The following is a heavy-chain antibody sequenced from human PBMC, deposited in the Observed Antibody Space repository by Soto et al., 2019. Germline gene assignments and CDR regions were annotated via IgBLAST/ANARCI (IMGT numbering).Heavy chain of an antibody. V-gene: IGHV3-30*18. CDR1: GFTFSSYG. CDR3: AKEKGLGMGDY. Sequence: QVHLVESGGGVVQPGRSLRLSCAASGFTFSSYGMHWVRQAPGKGLEWVAVTSYDGSNEFYADSVKGRFTISRDNSENTLYLQMNSLRAEDTAVYYCAKEKGLGMGDYWGQGTLVTVSS. D-gene: IGHD1-20*01. J-gene: IGHJ4*02. CDR2: TSYDGSNE.